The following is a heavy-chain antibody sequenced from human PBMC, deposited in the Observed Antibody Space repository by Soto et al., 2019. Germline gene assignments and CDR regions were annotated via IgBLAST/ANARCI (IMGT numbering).Heavy chain of an antibody. CDR3: AAGLVADRAELEI. V-gene: IGHV4-34*01. CDR2: IKHSGST. J-gene: IGHJ3*02. Sequence: QVQLQQWGAGLLKPSETLSLTCAVYGGSFSGYYWSWLRQPPGNGLEWIGEIKHSGSTNYNPSLKSRVTISEDTSKNQVSLKLSSVTAADTAEYYCAAGLVADRAELEIWGQGKMVTVSS. CDR1: GGSFSGYY. D-gene: IGHD2-15*01.